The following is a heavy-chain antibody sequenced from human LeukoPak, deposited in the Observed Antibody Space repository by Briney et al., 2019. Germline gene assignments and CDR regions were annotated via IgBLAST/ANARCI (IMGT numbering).Heavy chain of an antibody. J-gene: IGHJ6*03. V-gene: IGHV4-34*01. CDR1: GGSFSSYY. CDR3: ARPRRRGYCSGGSCPMDV. CDR2: INHSGST. D-gene: IGHD2-15*01. Sequence: SETLSLTCAVYGGSFSSYYWSWIRQPPGKGLEWIGEINHSGSTNYNPSLKSRVTISVDTSKNQFSLKLSSVTAADTAVYYCARPRRRGYCSGGSCPMDVWGKGTTVTVSS.